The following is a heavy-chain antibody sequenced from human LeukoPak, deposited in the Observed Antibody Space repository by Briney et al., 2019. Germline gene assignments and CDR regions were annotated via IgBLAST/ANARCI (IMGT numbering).Heavy chain of an antibody. D-gene: IGHD6-13*01. Sequence: PSETLSLTCAVYGGSFSGYYWSWIRQPPGKGLEWIGEINHSGSTNYNPSLKSRVTISVDTSKNQFSLKLSSVTAADTAVYYCARGLSVGSSSHNWFDPWGQGTLVTVSS. CDR1: GGSFSGYY. CDR3: ARGLSVGSSSHNWFDP. V-gene: IGHV4-34*01. CDR2: INHSGST. J-gene: IGHJ5*02.